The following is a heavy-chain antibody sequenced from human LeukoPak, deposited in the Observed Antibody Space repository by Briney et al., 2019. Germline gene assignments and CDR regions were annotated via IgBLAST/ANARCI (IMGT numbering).Heavy chain of an antibody. V-gene: IGHV3-48*04. CDR2: ISSSSSTI. CDR1: GFTFSSYS. J-gene: IGHJ6*03. D-gene: IGHD5-12*01. CDR3: ARDGLYIVATILYYYYYMDV. Sequence: PGGSLRLSCAASGFTFSSYSMNWVRQAPGKGLEWVSYISSSSSTIYYADSVKGRFTISRDNAKNSLYLQMNSLRAEDTAVYYCARDGLYIVATILYYYYYMDVWGKGTTVTVSS.